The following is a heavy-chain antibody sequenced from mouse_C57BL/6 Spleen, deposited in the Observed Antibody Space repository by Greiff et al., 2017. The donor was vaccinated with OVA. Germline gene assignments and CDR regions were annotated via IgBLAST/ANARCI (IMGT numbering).Heavy chain of an antibody. CDR2: IRSKSNNYAT. Sequence: EVMLVESGGGLVQPKGSLKLSCAASGFSFNTYAMNWVRQAPGKGLEWVARIRSKSNNYATYYADSVKDRFTISRDDSESMLYLQMNNLKTEDTAMYYCVRQGPWYFDVWGTGTTVTVSS. J-gene: IGHJ1*03. CDR1: GFSFNTYA. CDR3: VRQGPWYFDV. V-gene: IGHV10-1*01.